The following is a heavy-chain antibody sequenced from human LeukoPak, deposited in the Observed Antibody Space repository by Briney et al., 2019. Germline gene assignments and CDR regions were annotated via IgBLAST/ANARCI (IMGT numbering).Heavy chain of an antibody. CDR3: ARGRYCSADICSGGDAFDI. V-gene: IGHV4-39*07. J-gene: IGHJ3*02. CDR2: VTYSGTA. D-gene: IGHD2-15*01. Sequence: SETLSLTCSVSGGSISGTTNSRVWIRQPPGKGLQWLGNVTYSGTASYTPSLKSRVTISIDASKNQISLKLSSVTAADTAVYYCARGRYCSADICSGGDAFDIWGQGTMVSVSS. CDR1: GGSISGTTNS.